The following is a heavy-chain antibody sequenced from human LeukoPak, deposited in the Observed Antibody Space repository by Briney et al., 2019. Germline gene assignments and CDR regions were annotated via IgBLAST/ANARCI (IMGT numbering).Heavy chain of an antibody. CDR1: GGSISSGGYY. Sequence: SETLSLTCTVSGGSISSGGYYWSWIRQHLGKGLEWIGYIYYSGSTYYNPSLKSRVTISVDTSKNQFSLKLSSVTAADTAVYYCARGTSSSWYSGYYYYYGMDVWGQGTTVTVSS. D-gene: IGHD6-13*01. J-gene: IGHJ6*02. V-gene: IGHV4-31*03. CDR2: IYYSGST. CDR3: ARGTSSSWYSGYYYYYGMDV.